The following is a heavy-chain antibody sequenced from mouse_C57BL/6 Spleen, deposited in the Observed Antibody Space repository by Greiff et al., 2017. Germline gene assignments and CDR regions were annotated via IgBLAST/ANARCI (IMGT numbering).Heavy chain of an antibody. D-gene: IGHD1-2*01. J-gene: IGHJ2*01. CDR1: GYTFTDYY. CDR2: INPYNGGT. V-gene: IGHV1-19*01. Sequence: VQLQQSGPVLVKPGASVKMSCKASGYTFTDYYMNWVKQSHGKSLEWIGVINPYNGGTSYNQKFKGKATLTVDKSSSTAYMELNSLTSEDSAVYYCARSDLLTTAFGYWGQGTTLTVSS. CDR3: ARSDLLTTAFGY.